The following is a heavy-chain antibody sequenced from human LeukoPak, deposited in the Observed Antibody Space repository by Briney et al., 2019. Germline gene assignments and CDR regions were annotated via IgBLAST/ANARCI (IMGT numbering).Heavy chain of an antibody. CDR3: ARVVGPQLDKEFDY. Sequence: SVKVSCKASGGTFSSYAISWVRQAPGQGLEWMGRIIPILGIANYAQKFQGRVTMTRDTSTSTVYMELSSLRSEDTAVYYCARVVGPQLDKEFDYWGQGTLVTVSS. D-gene: IGHD6-13*01. CDR1: GGTFSSYA. J-gene: IGHJ4*02. V-gene: IGHV1-69*04. CDR2: IIPILGIA.